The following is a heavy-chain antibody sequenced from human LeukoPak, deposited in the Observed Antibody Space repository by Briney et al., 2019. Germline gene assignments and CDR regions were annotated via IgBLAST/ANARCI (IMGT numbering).Heavy chain of an antibody. CDR3: ARRLRLGGNWFDP. V-gene: IGHV1-69*15. CDR2: IIPISGTT. CDR1: GGTFSSYA. Sequence: SVKVSCKASGGTFSSYAITWVRQAPGQGLEWMGKIIPISGTTNYAQKFQGRVTFTADESTSTAYMELSSLRSEDTALYYCARRLRLGGNWFDPWGQGSLVTVSS. J-gene: IGHJ5*02. D-gene: IGHD2-21*01.